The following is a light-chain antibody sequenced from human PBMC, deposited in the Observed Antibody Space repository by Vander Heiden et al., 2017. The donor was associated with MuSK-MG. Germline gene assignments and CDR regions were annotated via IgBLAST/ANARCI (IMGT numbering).Light chain of an antibody. CDR3: NSRDSSGNHVV. J-gene: IGLJ2*01. CDR1: SLRSYY. CDR2: GKN. V-gene: IGLV3-19*01. Sequence: SSELTQDPAVSVALGQTVMITCQGDSLRSYYASWYQQKPGQAPVLVIYGKNNRPSGIPDRFSGSSSGNTASLTITGAQAEDEADYYCNSRDSSGNHVVFGGGTKLTGL.